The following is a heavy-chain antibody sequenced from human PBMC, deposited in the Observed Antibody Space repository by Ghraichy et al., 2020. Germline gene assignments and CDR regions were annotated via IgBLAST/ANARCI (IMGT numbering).Heavy chain of an antibody. Sequence: SQTLSLTCAISGDSVSNNNVAWNWIRQSPARGLEWLGRTYYTSKWYSEYAVSVKSRITINPDTPKKQVSLHLNSVTPEDTAVYYCARERDNTLGYWGQGTLVTVSS. CDR1: GDSVSNNNVA. CDR3: ARERDNTLGY. J-gene: IGHJ4*02. CDR2: TYYTSKWYS. D-gene: IGHD1-14*01. V-gene: IGHV6-1*01.